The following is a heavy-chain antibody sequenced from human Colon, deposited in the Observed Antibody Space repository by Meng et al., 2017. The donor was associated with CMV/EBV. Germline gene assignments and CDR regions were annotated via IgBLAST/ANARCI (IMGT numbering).Heavy chain of an antibody. J-gene: IGHJ4*02. CDR1: GGSISTNSYY. V-gene: IGHV4-39*07. CDR2: VYYNGNT. CDR3: ASIPRGILIRLFDF. Sequence: SETLSLTCSASGGSISTNSYYWGWIRQPPGKGLEWIGSVYYNGNTYLNPSLESRVTMSRDTSKNQFSLKLSSVTAADTAVYYCASIPRGILIRLFDFWGQGTLVTVSS. D-gene: IGHD2-15*01.